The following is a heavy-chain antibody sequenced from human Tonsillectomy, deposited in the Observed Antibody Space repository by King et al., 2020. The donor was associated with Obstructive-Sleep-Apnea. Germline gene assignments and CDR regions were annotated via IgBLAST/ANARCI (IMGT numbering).Heavy chain of an antibody. CDR1: GYTFTSYG. D-gene: IGHD3-22*01. CDR3: ARDRWGTYYYDSSGQPRFDY. V-gene: IGHV1-18*04. Sequence: VQLVESGAEVKKPGASVKVSCKASGYTFTSYGISWVRQAPGQGLEWMGWISAYNGTTNYAPKLQGRVTMTTDTSTSTAYMELRSLRSDDTAVYYGARDRWGTYYYDSSGQPRFDYWGQGTLVTVSS. CDR2: ISAYNGTT. J-gene: IGHJ4*02.